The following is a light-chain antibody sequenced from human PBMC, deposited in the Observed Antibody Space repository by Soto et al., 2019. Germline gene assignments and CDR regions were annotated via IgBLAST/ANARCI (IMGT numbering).Light chain of an antibody. Sequence: DIVMTQSPDSLAVSLGERATINCKSSQSVFCSSKNSNCLAWYQQKQGQPPKLLIYWASTRESAVPDRFSGSVYGTDYTLTITRLHAEDVALYYCQHYSSTPLTLVQGTKVDIK. CDR3: QHYSSTPLT. CDR2: WAS. J-gene: IGKJ1*01. CDR1: QSVFCSSKNSNC. V-gene: IGKV4-1*01.